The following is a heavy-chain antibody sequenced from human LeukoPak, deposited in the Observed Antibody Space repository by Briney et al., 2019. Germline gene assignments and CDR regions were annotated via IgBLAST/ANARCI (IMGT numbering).Heavy chain of an antibody. J-gene: IGHJ5*02. CDR3: ARGGDYYGSGSYYAFDP. D-gene: IGHD3-10*01. Sequence: SENLSLTCTVSGGSISSYYWSWIRQPPGKGLEWIGYIYYSGSTNYNPSLKSRVTISVDTSKNQFSLKLSSVTAADTAVYYCARGGDYYGSGSYYAFDPWGQGTLVTVSS. V-gene: IGHV4-59*01. CDR2: IYYSGST. CDR1: GGSISSYY.